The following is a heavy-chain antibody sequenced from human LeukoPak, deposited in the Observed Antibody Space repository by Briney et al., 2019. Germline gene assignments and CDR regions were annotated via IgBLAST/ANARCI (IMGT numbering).Heavy chain of an antibody. D-gene: IGHD6-19*01. CDR2: IYSGGDT. J-gene: IGHJ3*01. V-gene: IGHV3-66*01. CDR1: GFTVTSNY. CDR3: ARGISSGPLGAFDV. Sequence: GGSLRLSCAASGFTVTSNYMSWVRQAPGKGLEWVSVIYSGGDTYYADSVKGRFTISRDNSKNKVYLQMNSLRAEDTAVYYCARGISSGPLGAFDVWGQGTEVTVSS.